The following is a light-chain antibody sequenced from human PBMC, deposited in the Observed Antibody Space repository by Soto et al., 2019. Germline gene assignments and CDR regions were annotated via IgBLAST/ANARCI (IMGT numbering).Light chain of an antibody. CDR2: GAS. CDR3: QQYGSAPYS. CDR1: QSVSLNY. Sequence: EVVLTQSPGTLSLSPGERAILSRRASQSVSLNYLAWYQQKPGQTPRLLIYGASTRATGIPDRFTASGSGTDFTLTIGRLEPEDFAVYYCQQYGSAPYSFGQGTKLEIK. J-gene: IGKJ2*03. V-gene: IGKV3-20*01.